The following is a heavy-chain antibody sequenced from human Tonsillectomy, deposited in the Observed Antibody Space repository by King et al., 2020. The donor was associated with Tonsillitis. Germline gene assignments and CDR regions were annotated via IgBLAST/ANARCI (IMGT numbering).Heavy chain of an antibody. CDR2: IFSNNKK. D-gene: IGHD3-3*01. Sequence: HVTLKESGPVLVKPTETLTLTCTVSGFSLSNAGMAVGWIRQPPGKALEWLAHIFSNNKKSSTPSLKSRLTISKDTSKRQVVLTMTNMNPVDTATYYCTRVILYYDFWSGSGQACDIWGEGTMVTVSS. J-gene: IGHJ3*02. CDR1: GFSLSNAGMA. CDR3: TRVILYYDFWSGSGQACDI. V-gene: IGHV2-26*01.